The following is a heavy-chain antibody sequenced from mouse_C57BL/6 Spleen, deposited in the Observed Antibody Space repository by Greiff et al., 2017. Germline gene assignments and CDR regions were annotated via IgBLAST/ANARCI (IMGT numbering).Heavy chain of an antibody. D-gene: IGHD3-2*02. CDR3: ASGDSSSYETWFAY. Sequence: QVQLQQSGAELVKPGASVKMSCKASGYTFTSYWITWVKQRPGQGLEWIGDIYPGSGSTNYNEKFKSKATLTVDTSSSTAYMQLSSLTSEDSAVYYCASGDSSSYETWFAYWGQGTLVTVSA. J-gene: IGHJ3*01. V-gene: IGHV1-55*01. CDR1: GYTFTSYW. CDR2: IYPGSGST.